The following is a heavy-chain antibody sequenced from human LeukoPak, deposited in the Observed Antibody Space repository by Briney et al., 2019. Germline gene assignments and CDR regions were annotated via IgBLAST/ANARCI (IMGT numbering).Heavy chain of an antibody. CDR2: IWYDGSNK. V-gene: IGHV3-33*01. CDR1: GFNFGSFV. Sequence: GGSLRLSCAASGFNFGSFVMHWVRQAPGKGLEWVAVIWYDGSNKYYADSVKGRFTISRDNSKNTLYLQMNSLRAEDTAVYYCASPRSWYGGGGDFDYWGQGTLVTVSS. D-gene: IGHD1-26*01. J-gene: IGHJ4*02. CDR3: ASPRSWYGGGGDFDY.